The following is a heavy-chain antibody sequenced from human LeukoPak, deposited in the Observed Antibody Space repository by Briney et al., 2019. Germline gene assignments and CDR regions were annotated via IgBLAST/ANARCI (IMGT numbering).Heavy chain of an antibody. Sequence: ASVKVSCKASGYTFTGYYMHWVRQAPGQGLEWMGWINPNSGGTNYAQKFQGRVTMTRDTSISTAYMELSRLRSDGTAVYYCARDMGATKKYFQHWGQGTLVTVSS. CDR1: GYTFTGYY. D-gene: IGHD1-26*01. CDR3: ARDMGATKKYFQH. J-gene: IGHJ1*01. V-gene: IGHV1-2*02. CDR2: INPNSGGT.